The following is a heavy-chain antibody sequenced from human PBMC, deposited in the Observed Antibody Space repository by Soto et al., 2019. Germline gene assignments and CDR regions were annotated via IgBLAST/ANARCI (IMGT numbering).Heavy chain of an antibody. CDR2: MNPNTGGA. V-gene: IGHV1-2*02. CDR1: GYTFADFY. CDR3: ATSTYDDFWSGSL. D-gene: IGHD3-3*01. Sequence: GASVKVSCKTSGYTFADFYIHWVRQAPGQGFEWMGWMNPNTGGAVYAQKFLGRVAMTRDTSISTAYMELSRLSSNDTAVYFCATSTYDDFWSGSLWGQGTLVTVSS. J-gene: IGHJ4*02.